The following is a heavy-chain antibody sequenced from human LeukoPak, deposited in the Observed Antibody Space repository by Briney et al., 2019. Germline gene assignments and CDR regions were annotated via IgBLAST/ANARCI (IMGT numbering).Heavy chain of an antibody. Sequence: GGSLRLSCEGSGFTFSSYGMHWIHQAPGKGLEWVAVIWYDGSNKYCADSVKGRFTISRDNSKNTLNLQMNSLRVEDTAVYYCARDIRSRYFDYWGRGTLVIVSS. CDR1: GFTFSSYG. CDR2: IWYDGSNK. J-gene: IGHJ4*02. V-gene: IGHV3-33*01. CDR3: ARDIRSRYFDY.